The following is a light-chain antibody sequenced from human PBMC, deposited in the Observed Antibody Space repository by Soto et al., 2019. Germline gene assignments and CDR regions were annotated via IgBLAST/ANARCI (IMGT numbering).Light chain of an antibody. CDR1: QALSNY. CDR3: QQLSRYPLT. J-gene: IGKJ4*01. CDR2: SAS. Sequence: DIQLTQSPSVLSASFGDTVTITCWASQALSNYLAWYQQKPGKAPDLLIYSASTLQSGVPSRFSGSGSETEFSLTIRALKTEDFATYYCQQLSRYPLTFGGGTKVDIK. V-gene: IGKV1-9*01.